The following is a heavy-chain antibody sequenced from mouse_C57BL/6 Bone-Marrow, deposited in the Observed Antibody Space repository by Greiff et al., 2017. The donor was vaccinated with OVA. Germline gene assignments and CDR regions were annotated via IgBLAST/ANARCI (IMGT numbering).Heavy chain of an antibody. J-gene: IGHJ4*01. CDR1: GYTFTSYW. CDR3: ARRYYGSFYAMDY. CDR2: INPSSGYT. V-gene: IGHV1-7*01. Sequence: LVESGAELAKPGASVKLSCKASGYTFTSYWMHWVKQRPGQGLEWIGYINPSSGYTKYNQKFKDKATLTADKSSSTAYMQLSSLTYEDSAVYYCARRYYGSFYAMDYWGQGTSVTVSS. D-gene: IGHD1-1*01.